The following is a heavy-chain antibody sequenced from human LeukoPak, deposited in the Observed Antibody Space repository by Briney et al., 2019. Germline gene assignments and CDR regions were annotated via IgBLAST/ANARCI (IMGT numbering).Heavy chain of an antibody. D-gene: IGHD3-10*02. CDR2: ITAGNGNT. CDR3: ARTLPPSYVGYVSYGMDV. J-gene: IGHJ6*04. V-gene: IGHV1-3*01. Sequence: GASVKVSCKASGYTFTNYAIHWVRQAPGQRLEWMGWITAGNGNTKYSPKFQGRATITRDTSASTAYMELSSLRSEDAAVYYCARTLPPSYVGYVSYGMDVWGKGTTVTVSS. CDR1: GYTFTNYA.